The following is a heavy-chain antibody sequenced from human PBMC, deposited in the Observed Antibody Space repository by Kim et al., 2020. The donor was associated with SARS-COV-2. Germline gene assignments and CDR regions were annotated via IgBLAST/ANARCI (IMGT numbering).Heavy chain of an antibody. CDR2: INPSGGST. V-gene: IGHV1-46*01. CDR1: GYTFTSYY. J-gene: IGHJ5*02. D-gene: IGHD6-13*01. Sequence: ASVKVSCKASGYTFTSYYMHWVRQAPGQGLEWMGIINPSGGSTSYAQKFQGRVTMTRDTSTSTVYMELSSLRSEDTAVYYCARDPSGIAAAGIRWFDPWGQGTLVTVSS. CDR3: ARDPSGIAAAGIRWFDP.